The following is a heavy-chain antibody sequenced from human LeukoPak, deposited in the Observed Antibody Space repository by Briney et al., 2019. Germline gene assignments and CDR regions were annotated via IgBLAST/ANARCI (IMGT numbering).Heavy chain of an antibody. CDR3: ARDPIAAAGVSVWAEYFQH. Sequence: PSETLSLTCTVSGGSISSGSYYWSWIRQPAGKGLEWIGRIYTSGSTNYNPSLKSRVTISVDTSKNQFSLKLSSVTAADTAVYYCARDPIAAAGVSVWAEYFQHWGQAPWSPSPQ. J-gene: IGHJ1*01. V-gene: IGHV4-61*02. D-gene: IGHD6-13*01. CDR2: IYTSGST. CDR1: GGSISSGSYY.